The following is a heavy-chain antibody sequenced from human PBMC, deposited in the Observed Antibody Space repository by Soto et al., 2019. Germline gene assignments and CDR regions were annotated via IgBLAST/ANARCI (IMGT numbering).Heavy chain of an antibody. J-gene: IGHJ5*02. Sequence: QVTLKESGPVLVKPTETLTLSCTVSGLSITDSEMGVSWIRQPPGQPLEWLAHIDSSGEKSYRTFLKSRLAISKETSKSQMVLTMTTMDPADTATYYCARSQLAVAVSPWFDPWGQGIPVTVSS. CDR1: GLSITDSEMG. CDR3: ARSQLAVAVSPWFDP. D-gene: IGHD1-1*01. CDR2: IDSSGEK. V-gene: IGHV2-26*01.